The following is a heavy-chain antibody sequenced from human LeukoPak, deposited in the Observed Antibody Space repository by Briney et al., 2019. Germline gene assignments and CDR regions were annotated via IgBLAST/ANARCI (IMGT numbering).Heavy chain of an antibody. CDR3: ARCITIFGVVIVYYFDY. J-gene: IGHJ4*02. CDR1: GGSISSSSYY. D-gene: IGHD3-3*01. V-gene: IGHV4-39*01. CDR2: IYYSGST. Sequence: SETLSLTCTVSGGSISSSSYYWGWIRQPPGKGLEGIVSIYYSGSTYYNPSLKSRGTISDDTSKSKFSLKLSSVTAADTAVYYCARCITIFGVVIVYYFDYWGQGTLVTVSS.